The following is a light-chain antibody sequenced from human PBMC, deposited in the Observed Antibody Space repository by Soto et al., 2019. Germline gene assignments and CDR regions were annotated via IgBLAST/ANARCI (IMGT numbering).Light chain of an antibody. V-gene: IGKV1-5*01. CDR3: QQDNSWT. CDR1: QSISSW. J-gene: IGKJ1*01. CDR2: DAS. Sequence: DIRMTQSPSTLSASVGDRVTITCRASQSISSWLAWYQQKPGKAPKLLIYDASSLESGVPSRFSGSGSGTEFTLTISSLKPDDFATYYCQQDNSWTFGQRNKVEIK.